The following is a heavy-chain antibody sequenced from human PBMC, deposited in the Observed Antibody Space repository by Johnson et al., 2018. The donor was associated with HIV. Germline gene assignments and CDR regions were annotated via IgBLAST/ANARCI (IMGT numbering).Heavy chain of an antibody. CDR3: ARDTPFGYCSSTSCYAGAAFDI. Sequence: QVQLVESGGGLVKPGGSLRLSCAASGFRFSDYYMSWIRQAPGKGLEWVSYISSSGSTIYYADSVKGRFTISRDNDKNKLYLQMNSLSAEDTAVYYCARDTPFGYCSSTSCYAGAAFDIWGQGTMVTVSS. CDR2: ISSSGSTI. V-gene: IGHV3-11*04. D-gene: IGHD2-2*01. CDR1: GFRFSDYY. J-gene: IGHJ3*02.